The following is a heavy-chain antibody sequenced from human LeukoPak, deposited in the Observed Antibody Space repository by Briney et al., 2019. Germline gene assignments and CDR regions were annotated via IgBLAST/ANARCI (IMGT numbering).Heavy chain of an antibody. CDR3: VKDHGWLLYS. Sequence: GGSLRLSCAASGFTFSSYARSWVRQAPGKGLEWVSGISLDGATTYYAGSVEGRFTISRDNSKNTLYLRMNSLRADDTAVYYCVKDHGWLLYSWGQGTLVTVSS. CDR2: ISLDGATT. D-gene: IGHD3-9*01. CDR1: GFTFSSYA. V-gene: IGHV3-23*01. J-gene: IGHJ4*02.